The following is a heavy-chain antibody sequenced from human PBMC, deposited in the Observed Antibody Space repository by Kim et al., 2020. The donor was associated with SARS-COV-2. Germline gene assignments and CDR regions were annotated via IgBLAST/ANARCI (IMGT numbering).Heavy chain of an antibody. CDR1: GFTFDDYA. J-gene: IGHJ4*02. V-gene: IGHV3-9*01. D-gene: IGHD6-19*01. CDR3: AKDMRLGRSVCFDY. CDR2: ISWNSGSI. Sequence: GGSLRLSCAASGFTFDDYAMHWVRQAPGKGLEWVSGISWNSGSIGNADSVKGRFTISRDNAKNSLYLQMNSLRPEDTALYYCAKDMRLGRSVCFDYWGQGALVTVPS.